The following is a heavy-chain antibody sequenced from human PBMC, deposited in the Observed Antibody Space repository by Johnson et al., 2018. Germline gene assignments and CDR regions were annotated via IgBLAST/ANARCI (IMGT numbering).Heavy chain of an antibody. J-gene: IGHJ3*02. CDR1: GFTVSSNY. V-gene: IGHV3-66*02. Sequence: VQLVESGGGLVQPGGSLRLSCAASGFTVSSNYMSWVRQAPGKGLEWVSVIYSGGSTYYADSVKGRFTISRDNSKYALYLQMNSLSAEGTAVYYCAREGYYDRSGYYPGGFDSGGQGKMVTVSS. CDR3: AREGYYDRSGYYPGGFDS. D-gene: IGHD3-22*01. CDR2: IYSGGST.